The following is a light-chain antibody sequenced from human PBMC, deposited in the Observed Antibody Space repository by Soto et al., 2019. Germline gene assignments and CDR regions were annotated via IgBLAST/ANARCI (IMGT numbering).Light chain of an antibody. Sequence: EIVLTQSPGTLSLSPGERATLSCRASQSVSSSYLAWYQQKPGQTPRLLIYGASTRATGVPARFSGSGSGTEFTLTINSLQSEDFAVYYCQHYVNWPLTFGGGTKVDIK. J-gene: IGKJ4*01. CDR1: QSVSSSY. CDR3: QHYVNWPLT. CDR2: GAS. V-gene: IGKV3-15*01.